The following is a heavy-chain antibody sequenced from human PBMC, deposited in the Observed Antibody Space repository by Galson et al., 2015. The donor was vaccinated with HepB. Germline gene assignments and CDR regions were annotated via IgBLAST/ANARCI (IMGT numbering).Heavy chain of an antibody. J-gene: IGHJ5*02. Sequence: SLRLSCAASGFIFRHHAMAWIRQAPGKGLEWVSGINGRGSTGSYSDAVKGRFSISRDNSKDTVFLQMDNLRAEDTAVYYCVKEGSWFGGDWFDPWGQGALVTVS. D-gene: IGHD3-16*01. CDR2: INGRGSTG. CDR3: VKEGSWFGGDWFDP. V-gene: IGHV3-23*01. CDR1: GFIFRHHA.